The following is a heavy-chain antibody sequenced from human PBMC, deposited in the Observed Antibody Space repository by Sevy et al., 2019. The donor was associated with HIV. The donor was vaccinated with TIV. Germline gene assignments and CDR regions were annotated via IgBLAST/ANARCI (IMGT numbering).Heavy chain of an antibody. V-gene: IGHV1-24*01. J-gene: IGHJ4*02. Sequence: ASVKVSCKVSGYTLSQVSMHWVRQVPGKGLEWMGSFDPEDGETIYAQKFQGRLTMTEDTSTDTAYMELSSLKSEDTAVFYCAITKDYYDSSGCPFDYWGQGILVTVSS. CDR3: AITKDYYDSSGCPFDY. CDR2: FDPEDGET. CDR1: GYTLSQVS. D-gene: IGHD3-22*01.